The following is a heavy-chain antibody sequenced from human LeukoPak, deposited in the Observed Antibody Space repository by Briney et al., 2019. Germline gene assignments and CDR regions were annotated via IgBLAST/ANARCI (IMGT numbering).Heavy chain of an antibody. J-gene: IGHJ6*02. CDR3: ARVVLRCSGGSCYSFYYYGMDV. CDR2: IIPISGTA. CDR1: GGTFSSYA. Sequence: SVKVSCKASGGTFSSYAISWVRQAPGQGLEWMGGIIPISGTANYAQKFQGRVTITADKSTSIAYMELSSLRSEDTAVYYCARVVLRCSGGSCYSFYYYGMDVWGQGTTVTVSS. V-gene: IGHV1-69*06. D-gene: IGHD2-15*01.